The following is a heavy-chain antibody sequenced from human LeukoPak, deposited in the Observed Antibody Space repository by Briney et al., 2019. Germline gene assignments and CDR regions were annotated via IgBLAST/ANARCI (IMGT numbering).Heavy chain of an antibody. Sequence: SETLSLTCTVSGGSISSSSYYWGWIRQPPGKGLEWIGGIYYSGSTYYNPSLKSRVTISVDTAKNQFSLKLSSVTAADTAVYYCARRGYRAAAGIWTDYYYYYMDVWGKGTTVTVSS. D-gene: IGHD6-13*01. CDR2: IYYSGST. CDR1: GGSISSSSYY. V-gene: IGHV4-39*01. J-gene: IGHJ6*03. CDR3: ARRGYRAAAGIWTDYYYYYMDV.